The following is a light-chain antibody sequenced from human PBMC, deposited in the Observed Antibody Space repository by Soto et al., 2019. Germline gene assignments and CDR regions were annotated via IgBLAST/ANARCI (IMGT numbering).Light chain of an antibody. CDR3: QQYYNGPRLT. J-gene: IGKJ4*01. CDR1: QSVSSN. CDR2: GAS. Sequence: EIVMTQSPATLSVSPGERATLSCRASQSVSSNLAWYQQKPGQAPRLLIYGASTRATGIPARFSGSGSGTEFTLTISSLQSEDFAVYYCQQYYNGPRLTFGGGTKVEIK. V-gene: IGKV3-15*01.